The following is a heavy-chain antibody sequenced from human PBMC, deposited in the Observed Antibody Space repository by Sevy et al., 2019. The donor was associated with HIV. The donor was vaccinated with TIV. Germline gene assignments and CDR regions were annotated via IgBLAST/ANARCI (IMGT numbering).Heavy chain of an antibody. CDR2: IKQDESEK. CDR1: GFSFSNYW. CDR3: AKGNSGSFDY. V-gene: IGHV3-7*01. J-gene: IGHJ4*02. D-gene: IGHD3-22*01. Sequence: GGSLRLSCAASGFSFSNYWMHWVRQAPGKGLEWVANIKQDESEKYYVASVKGRFTISRHNAKNSAYLEMNSLRPEETAIYYCAKGNSGSFDYWGQGTLVTVSS.